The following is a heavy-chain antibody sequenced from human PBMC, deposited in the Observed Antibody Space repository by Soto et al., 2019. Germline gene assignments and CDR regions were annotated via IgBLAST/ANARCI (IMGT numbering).Heavy chain of an antibody. CDR1: GFTFDDYA. Sequence: PGGSLRLSCAASGFTFDDYAMHWVRQAPGKGLEWVSGISWNSGSIGYADSVKGRFTISRDNAKNSLYLQMNSLRAEDTAVYYCAKAVLPAAVGYYMYVWGKGTTVTVAS. CDR2: ISWNSGSI. D-gene: IGHD2-2*01. CDR3: AKAVLPAAVGYYMYV. V-gene: IGHV3-9*01. J-gene: IGHJ6*03.